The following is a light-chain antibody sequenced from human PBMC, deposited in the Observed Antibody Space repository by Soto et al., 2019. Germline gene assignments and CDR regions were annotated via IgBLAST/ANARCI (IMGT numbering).Light chain of an antibody. Sequence: EIVLTQSPGTLSLSPVERATLSCRASQSVSSSYIAWYQQKPGQAPRLLIYGASSRATGIPDRFSGSGSGTDFTLTISRLEPEDFAVYYCQQYASSPLGFTFGPGTKVDIK. CDR3: QQYASSPLGFT. CDR2: GAS. CDR1: QSVSSSY. V-gene: IGKV3-20*01. J-gene: IGKJ3*01.